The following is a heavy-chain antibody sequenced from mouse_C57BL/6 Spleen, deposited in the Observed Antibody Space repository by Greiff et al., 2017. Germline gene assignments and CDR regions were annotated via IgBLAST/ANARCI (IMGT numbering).Heavy chain of an antibody. CDR1: GYTFTDYE. Sequence: LVESGAELVRPGASVTLSCKASGYTFTDYEMHWVKQTPVHGLEWIGAIDPETGGTAYNQKFKGKAILTADKSSSTAYMELRSLTSEDSAVYYCTRRYRYYAMDYWGQGTSVTVSS. D-gene: IGHD2-12*01. CDR3: TRRYRYYAMDY. CDR2: IDPETGGT. V-gene: IGHV1-15*01. J-gene: IGHJ4*01.